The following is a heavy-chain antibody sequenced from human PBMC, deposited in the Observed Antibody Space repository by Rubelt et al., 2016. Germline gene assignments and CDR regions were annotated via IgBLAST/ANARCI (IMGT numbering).Heavy chain of an antibody. D-gene: IGHD4-11*01. CDR2: INHSGST. Sequence: GKGLEWIGEINHSGSTNYNPSLKSRVTISVDTSKNQFSLKLSSVTAADTAVYYCARSIGVVTTCFDYWGQGTLVTVSS. J-gene: IGHJ4*02. CDR3: ARSIGVVTTCFDY. V-gene: IGHV4-34*01.